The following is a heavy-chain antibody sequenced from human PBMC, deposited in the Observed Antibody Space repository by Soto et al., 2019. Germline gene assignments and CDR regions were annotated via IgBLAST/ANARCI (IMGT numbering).Heavy chain of an antibody. D-gene: IGHD1-1*01. Sequence: SQTLSLTCAISGDSVSSNSAAWNWIRQSPSRGLEWLGRTYYRSKWYNDYAGSAKSRIIINPDTSKNQYSLQLSSVTPEDTAVYYCAMGTGTFEYWGQGILVTVSS. V-gene: IGHV6-1*01. J-gene: IGHJ4*02. CDR2: TYYRSKWYN. CDR3: AMGTGTFEY. CDR1: GDSVSSNSAA.